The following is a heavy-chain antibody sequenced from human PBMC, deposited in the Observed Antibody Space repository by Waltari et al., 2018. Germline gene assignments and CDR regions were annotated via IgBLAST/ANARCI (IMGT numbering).Heavy chain of an antibody. CDR1: VFTFGCYL. V-gene: IGHV3-48*02. CDR3: ARENYYGSGTYPMDV. J-gene: IGHJ6*04. Sequence: EVQLVESGGGLVQPGGSLRLSCAASVFTFGCYLMNWVRQAPGKGLEWVSYISSSSTTIYYADSVKGRFTISRDNAKNSLYLQMNSLRDEDTAVYYCARENYYGSGTYPMDVWGKGTTVTVSS. CDR2: ISSSSTTI. D-gene: IGHD3-10*01.